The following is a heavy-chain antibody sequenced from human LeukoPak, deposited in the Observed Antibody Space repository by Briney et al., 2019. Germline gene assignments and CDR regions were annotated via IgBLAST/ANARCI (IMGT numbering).Heavy chain of an antibody. CDR2: INPNSGGT. CDR3: ARDRGIVVVPAALDY. V-gene: IGHV1-2*02. J-gene: IGHJ4*02. D-gene: IGHD2-2*01. CDR1: GYTFTGYY. Sequence: GASVKVSCKASGYTFTGYYMHRVRQAPGQGLEWMGWINPNSGGTNYAQKFQGRDTMTRDTSISTAYMELSRLRSDDTAVYYCARDRGIVVVPAALDYWGQGTLVTVSS.